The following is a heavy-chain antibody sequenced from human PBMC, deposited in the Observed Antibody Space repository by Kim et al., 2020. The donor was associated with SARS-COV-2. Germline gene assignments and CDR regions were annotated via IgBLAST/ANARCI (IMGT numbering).Heavy chain of an antibody. CDR3: ARAHYSTSWPYYFDY. D-gene: IGHD6-13*01. Sequence: GGSLRLSCAASGFTFSDYYMSWIRQAPGKGLEWVSYISSSGSTIYYADSVKGRFTISRDNAKNSLYLQMNSLRAEDTAVYYCARAHYSTSWPYYFDYWGQGTLVTVSS. J-gene: IGHJ4*02. CDR2: ISSSGSTI. CDR1: GFTFSDYY. V-gene: IGHV3-11*04.